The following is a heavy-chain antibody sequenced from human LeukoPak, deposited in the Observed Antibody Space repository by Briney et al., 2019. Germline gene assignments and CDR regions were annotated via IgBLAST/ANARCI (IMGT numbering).Heavy chain of an antibody. V-gene: IGHV3-23*01. D-gene: IGHD5-24*01. CDR2: ISGSGAIT. CDR1: GFAFKTYA. J-gene: IGHJ4*02. CDR3: AKGDGYNSADFLDY. Sequence: PGGSLRLSCAASGFAFKTYAMSWVRQAPGKGLEWVSAISGSGAITYYADSVKGRCTISRDNSENTLYVQMNRLRAEDTAVYYCAKGDGYNSADFLDYRGQGTLVTVSS.